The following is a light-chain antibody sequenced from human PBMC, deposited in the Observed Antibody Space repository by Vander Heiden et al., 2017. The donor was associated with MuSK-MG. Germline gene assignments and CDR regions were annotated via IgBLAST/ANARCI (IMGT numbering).Light chain of an antibody. Sequence: DIQMTQSPSTLSASVGDRVTITCRASQRISSWVAWYQQKPGKAPKLLIYDATRSESGVSSRFIDSGSGAEFSLTISSLQPDDFATYHCQQDNLYPYTFGQGTMLEIK. CDR3: QQDNLYPYT. J-gene: IGKJ2*01. V-gene: IGKV1-5*01. CDR1: QRISSW. CDR2: DAT.